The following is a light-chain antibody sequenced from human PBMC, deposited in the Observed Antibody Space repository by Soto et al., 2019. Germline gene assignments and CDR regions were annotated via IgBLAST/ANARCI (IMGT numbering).Light chain of an antibody. J-gene: IGLJ2*01. CDR2: DNN. CDR3: GTWDTSLTVYVL. V-gene: IGLV1-51*01. Sequence: QSVLTQPPSVSAAPGQKVTISCSGSSFNIGSNSVSWYQQLPGTAPKLLIYDNNKRPSGIPDRFSGSKSGTSATLGITGLQTGDEADYYCGTWDTSLTVYVLFGGGTQLTVL. CDR1: SFNIGSNS.